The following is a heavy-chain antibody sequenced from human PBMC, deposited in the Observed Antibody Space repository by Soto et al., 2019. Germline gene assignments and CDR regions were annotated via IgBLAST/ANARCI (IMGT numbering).Heavy chain of an antibody. Sequence: QVQLVESGGGVVQPGRSLRLSCAVSGFTFSKYGMHWVRQAPGRGLEWVAVITYEGYTKYYADSVKGRFTISRDSSTNMVYLQMNSLRTEDTTVYYCARDPEEYWRGYYKDYYFDYWGPGTLVTVSS. CDR3: ARDPEEYWRGYYKDYYFDY. CDR1: GFTFSKYG. CDR2: ITYEGYTK. D-gene: IGHD3-3*01. J-gene: IGHJ4*02. V-gene: IGHV3-30*03.